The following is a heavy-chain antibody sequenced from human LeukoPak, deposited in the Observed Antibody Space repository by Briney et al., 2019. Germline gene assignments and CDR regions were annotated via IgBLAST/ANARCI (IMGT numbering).Heavy chain of an antibody. CDR1: GFILDKYG. J-gene: IGHJ4*02. Sequence: GGSLRLSCAASGFILDKYGTSWVREAPGKGLGWDSGINWYGAGTGYADSVKGRFTISRDKAKNSLYLQMNSLRAEDTALYYCARVTVYCDSSGYFDYWGQGTLVTVSS. CDR3: ARVTVYCDSSGYFDY. V-gene: IGHV3-20*04. D-gene: IGHD3-22*01. CDR2: INWYGAGT.